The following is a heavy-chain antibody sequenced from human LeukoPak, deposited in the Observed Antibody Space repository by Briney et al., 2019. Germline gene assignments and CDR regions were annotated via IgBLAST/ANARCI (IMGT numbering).Heavy chain of an antibody. D-gene: IGHD5-12*01. CDR2: INSDGSST. V-gene: IGHV3-74*01. Sequence: GGSLRLSCAASGFTFSSYWMHWVRQAPGKGLVWVSRINSDGSSTSYADSVKGRFTISRDNSKNTLYLQMNSLRAEDTAVYYCAKVGYSGYEKDYYYYYMDVWGKGTTVTVSS. CDR3: AKVGYSGYEKDYYYYYMDV. J-gene: IGHJ6*03. CDR1: GFTFSSYW.